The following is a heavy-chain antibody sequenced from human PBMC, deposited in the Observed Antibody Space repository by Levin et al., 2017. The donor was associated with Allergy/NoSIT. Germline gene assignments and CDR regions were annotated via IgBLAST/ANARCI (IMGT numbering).Heavy chain of an antibody. Sequence: GESLKISCAASGFTFSSYSMNWVRQAPGKGLEWVSSISSSSSYIYYADSVKGRFTISRDNAKNSLYLQMNSLRAEDTAVYYCARGDGYNTDYWGQGTLVTVSS. CDR3: ARGDGYNTDY. D-gene: IGHD5-24*01. J-gene: IGHJ4*02. V-gene: IGHV3-21*01. CDR1: GFTFSSYS. CDR2: ISSSSSYI.